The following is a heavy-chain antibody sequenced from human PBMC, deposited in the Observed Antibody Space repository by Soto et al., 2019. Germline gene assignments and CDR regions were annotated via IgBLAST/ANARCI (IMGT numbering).Heavy chain of an antibody. D-gene: IGHD6-6*01. CDR3: ARAFSPGSSSSLVPPHYYFDY. CDR2: INPSGGST. CDR1: GYTFTSYY. Sequence: ASVKVSCKASGYTFTSYYMHWVRQAPGQGLEWMGIINPSGGSTSYAQKFQGRVTMTRDTSTSTVYMELSSLRSEDTAVYYCARAFSPGSSSSLVPPHYYFDYWGQGTLVTVSS. V-gene: IGHV1-46*01. J-gene: IGHJ4*02.